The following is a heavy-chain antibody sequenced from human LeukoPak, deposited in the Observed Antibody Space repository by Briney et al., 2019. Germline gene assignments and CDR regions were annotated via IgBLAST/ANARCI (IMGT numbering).Heavy chain of an antibody. V-gene: IGHV3-21*04. CDR1: GFTFSSYN. Sequence: AGGSLRLSCAASGFTFSSYNINWVRQAPGKGLEWVSSISSSSSYIYYADSVKGRFTISRDNAKNSLYLQMNSLRAEDTALYYCAKDLSSGSYGMDVWGQGTTVTVSS. J-gene: IGHJ6*02. CDR2: ISSSSSYI. CDR3: AKDLSSGSYGMDV. D-gene: IGHD6-19*01.